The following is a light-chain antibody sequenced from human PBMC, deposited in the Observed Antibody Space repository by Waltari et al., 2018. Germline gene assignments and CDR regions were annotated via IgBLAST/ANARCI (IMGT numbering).Light chain of an antibody. CDR1: QSVSSNS. J-gene: IGKJ4*01. CDR3: QQHGNSPSPT. Sequence: DIVLTQSPGTLSLSPGERATLSCRASQSVSSNSLAWYQQKYGQAPRLLIYGASSRATGIPDRFSGSGSGTDFTLTISRLEPEDFAVYYCQQHGNSPSPTFGGGTKV. CDR2: GAS. V-gene: IGKV3-20*01.